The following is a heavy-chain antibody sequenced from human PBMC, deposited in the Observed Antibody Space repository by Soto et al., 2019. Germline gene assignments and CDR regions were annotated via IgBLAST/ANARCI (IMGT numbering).Heavy chain of an antibody. D-gene: IGHD2-2*01. CDR1: GESLSGFY. CDR2: ITHRGST. J-gene: IGHJ4*02. CDR3: ARNSDCSWTSCYYYFDD. V-gene: IGHV4-34*01. Sequence: PSETLSLTCAVYGESLSGFYWSWIRQPPGKGLEWIGEITHRGSTNYNPSLKSRVTISGDTSKNQFSLKLTSVTAADTAVYYCARNSDCSWTSCYYYFDDWGQGTLVTAPQ.